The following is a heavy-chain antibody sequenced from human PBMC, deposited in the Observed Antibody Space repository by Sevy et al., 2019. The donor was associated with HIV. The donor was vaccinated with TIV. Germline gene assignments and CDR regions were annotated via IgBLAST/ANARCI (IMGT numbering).Heavy chain of an antibody. V-gene: IGHV3-7*01. CDR3: ARPYRTDPFYYSGSGGYYYPSYFDS. CDR1: GFTFSSYW. J-gene: IGHJ4*02. Sequence: GGSLRLSCAASGFTFSSYWMTWVRQAPGKGPEWVANIKEDGSEKFYVDSVKGRFNISRDNAKNSLYLQMNSLRAEDTAVYYCARPYRTDPFYYSGSGGYYYPSYFDSWGQGTLVTVSS. CDR2: IKEDGSEK. D-gene: IGHD3-22*01.